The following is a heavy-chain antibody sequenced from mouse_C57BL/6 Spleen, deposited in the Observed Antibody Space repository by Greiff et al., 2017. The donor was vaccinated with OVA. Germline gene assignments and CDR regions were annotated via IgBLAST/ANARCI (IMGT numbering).Heavy chain of an antibody. V-gene: IGHV1-64*01. J-gene: IGHJ4*01. CDR1: GYTFTSYW. D-gene: IGHD1-1*01. CDR2: IHPNSGST. Sequence: QVQLQQPGAELVKPGASVKLSCKASGYTFTSYWMHWVKQRPGQGLEWIGMIHPNSGSTNYNEKFKSKATLTVDKSSSTAYMQLSSLTSEDSAVYYCARGGSSYGAMDYWGQGTSVTVSS. CDR3: ARGGSSYGAMDY.